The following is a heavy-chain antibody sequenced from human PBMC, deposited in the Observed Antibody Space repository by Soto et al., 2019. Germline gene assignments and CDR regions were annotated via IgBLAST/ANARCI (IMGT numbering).Heavy chain of an antibody. CDR1: GYTFTSYY. V-gene: IGHV1-46*01. CDR2: INPSGGST. J-gene: IGHJ6*02. D-gene: IGHD6-13*01. Sequence: RASVKVSCKASGYTFTSYYMHWVRQAPGQGLEWMGIINPSGGSTSYAQKFQGRVTMTRDTSTSTVYMELSSLRSEDTAVYYCARDQAYSSPPKYGMDVWGQGTTVTVSS. CDR3: ARDQAYSSPPKYGMDV.